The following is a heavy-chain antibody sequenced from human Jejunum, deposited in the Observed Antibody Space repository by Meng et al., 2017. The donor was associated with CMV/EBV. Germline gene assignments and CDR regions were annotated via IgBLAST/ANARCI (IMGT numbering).Heavy chain of an antibody. J-gene: IGHJ4*02. CDR2: IHDTGST. Sequence: QVQLQEWGAGLVKPSQTLSLTCSVSGGSIGSGDYYWSWIRQPPGKGLEWIGYIHDTGSTYYNPSLKSRVDISLGTSRNHFSLTLSSVTAEDTAVYFCARGSIFVSFDSWGQGTLVTVSS. V-gene: IGHV4-30-4*08. CDR3: ARGSIFVSFDS. D-gene: IGHD3-3*01. CDR1: GGSIGSGDYY.